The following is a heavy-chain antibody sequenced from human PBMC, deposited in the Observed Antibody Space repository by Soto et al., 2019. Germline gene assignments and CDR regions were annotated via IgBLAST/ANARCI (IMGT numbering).Heavy chain of an antibody. CDR2: ISYTGST. CDR1: GVSISSSSYY. CDR3: ASQIAVAGGRWFDY. V-gene: IGHV4-61*01. Sequence: SETLSLTCTVSGVSISSSSYYWSWIRQPPGKGLEWIGYISYTGSTRYNPSLKSRVTISVDTSKNQFSLKLAPVTAADTAVYYCASQIAVAGGRWFDYWGQGTLVTVSS. D-gene: IGHD6-19*01. J-gene: IGHJ4*02.